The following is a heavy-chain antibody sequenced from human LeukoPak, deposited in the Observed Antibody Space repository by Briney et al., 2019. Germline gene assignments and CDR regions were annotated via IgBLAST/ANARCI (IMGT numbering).Heavy chain of an antibody. D-gene: IGHD3-9*01. V-gene: IGHV3-9*01. CDR3: AKDSTGYERIYYFDY. CDR2: ISWNSGSI. J-gene: IGHJ4*02. Sequence: PGRSLRLSCAASGFTFDDYAMHWVRQAPGKGLEWVSGISWNSGSIGYADSVKGRFTISRDNAKNSLYLQVNSLRAEDTALYYCAKDSTGYERIYYFDYWGQGTLVTVSS. CDR1: GFTFDDYA.